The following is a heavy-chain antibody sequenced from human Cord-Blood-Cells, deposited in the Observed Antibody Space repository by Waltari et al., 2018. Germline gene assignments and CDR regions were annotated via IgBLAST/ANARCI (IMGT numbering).Heavy chain of an antibody. CDR2: IYHSGST. D-gene: IGHD3-9*01. J-gene: IGHJ4*02. CDR3: ARTYDILTGYLSHYFDY. CDR1: GGSISSSNC. V-gene: IGHV4-4*02. Sequence: QVQLQESGPGLVKPSGTLSLTCAVSGGSISSSNCWRWVRQSPGKGLEWIGEIYHSGSTNYNPSLKRRVTISVDKSKNQFSLKLSSVTAADTAVYYCARTYDILTGYLSHYFDYWGQGTLVTVSS.